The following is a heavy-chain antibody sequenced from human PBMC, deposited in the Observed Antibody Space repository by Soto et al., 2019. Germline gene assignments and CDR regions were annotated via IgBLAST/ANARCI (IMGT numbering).Heavy chain of an antibody. CDR3: AREGVTPSYYYYYGMDV. J-gene: IGHJ6*02. D-gene: IGHD5-18*01. CDR2: ISYSGST. CDR1: GGSISSYY. V-gene: IGHV4-59*01. Sequence: SETLSLTCAVSGGSISSYYWSWIRQPPGKGLEWIGYISYSGSTNYNPSLKSRVTISVDTSKNQFSLKMRSVTAADTAVYYCAREGVTPSYYYYYGMDVWGQGTTVTVSS.